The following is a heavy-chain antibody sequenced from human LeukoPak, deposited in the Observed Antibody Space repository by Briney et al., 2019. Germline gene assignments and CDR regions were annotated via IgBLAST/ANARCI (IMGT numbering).Heavy chain of an antibody. CDR1: GGSISSSSYY. J-gene: IGHJ5*02. D-gene: IGHD3-10*01. CDR2: IYYSGST. Sequence: SSETLSLTCTVSGGSISSSSYYWGWIRQPPGKGLEWIGSIYYSGSTYYNPSFKSRVTISVDTSKNQFSLKLSSVTAADTAVYYCARVRFGRFDPWGQGTLVTVSS. CDR3: ARVRFGRFDP. V-gene: IGHV4-39*07.